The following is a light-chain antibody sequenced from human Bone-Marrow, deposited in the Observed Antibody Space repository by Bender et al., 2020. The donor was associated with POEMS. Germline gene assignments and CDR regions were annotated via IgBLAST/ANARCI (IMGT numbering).Light chain of an antibody. CDR2: INN. J-gene: IGLJ3*02. V-gene: IGLV2-14*03. CDR1: SSDIGGYNF. Sequence: QSALTQPASVSGSPGQSITISCTGTSSDIGGYNFVSWYQQHPGKAPKLLIYINNQRPSGVPDRFSGSKSGTSASLAISGLQSEDEADYYCAALEDSLNGWVFGGGTKLTVL. CDR3: AALEDSLNGWV.